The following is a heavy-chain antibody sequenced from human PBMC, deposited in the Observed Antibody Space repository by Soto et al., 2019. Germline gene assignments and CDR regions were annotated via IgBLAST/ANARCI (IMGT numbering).Heavy chain of an antibody. J-gene: IGHJ5*02. D-gene: IGHD3-3*01. V-gene: IGHV4-4*07. CDR2: IYSSGST. CDR1: GGTISGYY. Sequence: KPSETLSLTCTVTGGTISGYYWTWIRQSAGGRLEWIGRIYSSGSTNYNPSLKSRVTISLDTSMNHFSLRLSSVTAADTAVYYGARGQRFSDWFDPWGQGTLVTVSS. CDR3: ARGQRFSDWFDP.